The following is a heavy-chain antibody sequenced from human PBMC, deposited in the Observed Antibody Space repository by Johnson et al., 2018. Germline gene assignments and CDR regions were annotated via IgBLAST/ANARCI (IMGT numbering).Heavy chain of an antibody. V-gene: IGHV3-30*18. CDR1: GFIFSNYD. D-gene: IGHD2-15*01. J-gene: IGHJ1*01. CDR3: ANGPLIGGDIAEFHH. CDR2: ISFDGKVS. Sequence: QVQLVECGGGVVQPGTSLRLSCAASGFIFSNYDIHWVRQAPGKGLEWVSVISFDGKVSYYIESMKGRFTIPRDNSKSTAYLQIDTLKADDTAMYYCANGPLIGGDIAEFHHWGQGTLVTVSS.